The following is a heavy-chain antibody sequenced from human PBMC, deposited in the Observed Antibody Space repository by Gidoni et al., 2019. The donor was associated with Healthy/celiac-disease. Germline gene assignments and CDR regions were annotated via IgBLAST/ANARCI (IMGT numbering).Heavy chain of an antibody. D-gene: IGHD2-2*01. CDR1: GSTFSSYS. V-gene: IGHV3-23*01. CDR2: ISGSGGST. CDR3: AKYRGMAAIVR. J-gene: IGHJ4*02. Sequence: EVQFLESGGGVVQPGGCLRLSWAAAGSTFSSYSMCWVRQAPGKGLEWVSSISGSGGSTYYAYSVKCRFTISRDNSKNTLYLQMNSLRAEDTAVYYCAKYRGMAAIVRWGQGTLVTVSS.